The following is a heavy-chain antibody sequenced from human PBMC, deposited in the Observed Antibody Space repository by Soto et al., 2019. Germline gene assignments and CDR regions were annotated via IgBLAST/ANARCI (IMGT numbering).Heavy chain of an antibody. V-gene: IGHV1-46*01. Sequence: ASVKVSCKASGYTFTSYYMHWVRQAPGQGLEWMGIINPSGGSTSYAQKFQGRVTMTRDTSTSTVYMELSSLRSEDTAVYYCAYGSRDGYKIPLVAALDYWGQGTLVIVSS. CDR3: AYGSRDGYKIPLVAALDY. J-gene: IGHJ4*02. CDR2: INPSGGST. D-gene: IGHD5-12*01. CDR1: GYTFTSYY.